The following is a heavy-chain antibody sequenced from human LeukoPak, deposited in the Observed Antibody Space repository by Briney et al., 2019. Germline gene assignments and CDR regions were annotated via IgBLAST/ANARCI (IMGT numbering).Heavy chain of an antibody. CDR3: ARTVWNLIYRYFDL. CDR2: IYHSGST. CDR1: GGSISSGGYS. J-gene: IGHJ2*01. V-gene: IGHV4-30-2*01. Sequence: KPSETLSLTCAVSGGSISSGGYSWSWIRQPPGKGLEWIGYIYHSGSTYYNPSLKSRVTISVDRSKNQFSLKLSSVTAADTAVYYCARTVWNLIYRYFDLWGRGTLVTVSS. D-gene: IGHD1-1*01.